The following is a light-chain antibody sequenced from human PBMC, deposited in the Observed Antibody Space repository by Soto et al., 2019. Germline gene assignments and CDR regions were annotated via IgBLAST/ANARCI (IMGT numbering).Light chain of an antibody. J-gene: IGKJ4*01. CDR2: GAS. CDR3: QQYYDWPLVT. Sequence: MTQSPATLSVSPGERVSLSCRASQSISTNLAWYQQKPGQAPRLLIYGASTRDTHIPDRFSGTGSETEFTLSVSSLQSEDFAICYCQQYYDWPLVTFGGGTRGEI. CDR1: QSISTN. V-gene: IGKV3-15*01.